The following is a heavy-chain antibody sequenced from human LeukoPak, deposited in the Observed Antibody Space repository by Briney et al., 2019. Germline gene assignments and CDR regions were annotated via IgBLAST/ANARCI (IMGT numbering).Heavy chain of an antibody. CDR3: ARRNIGAFDALDI. V-gene: IGHV3-66*04. D-gene: IGHD6-6*01. CDR2: IYSGGNT. Sequence: PGGSLRLSCAASGFTFSSNYMNWVRQAPGKGLEWVSVIYSGGNTYYADSVKGRFTISRDNSKNTLYLQMNSLRAEDTAVYYCARRNIGAFDALDIWGQGTMVTVSS. CDR1: GFTFSSNY. J-gene: IGHJ3*02.